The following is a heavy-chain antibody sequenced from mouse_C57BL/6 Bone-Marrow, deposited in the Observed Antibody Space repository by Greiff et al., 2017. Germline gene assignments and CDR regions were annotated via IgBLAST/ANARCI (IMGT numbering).Heavy chain of an antibody. J-gene: IGHJ3*01. CDR2: IDPEDGDT. CDR1: GFNIKDYY. D-gene: IGHD1-1*02. CDR3: TRWGKAY. Sequence: VQLKESGAELVRPGASVKLSCTASGFNIKDYYMHWVKQRPEQGLEWIGRIDPEDGDTEYAPKFQGKATMTAATSSNTAYLQLSSLTSEDTAVYYCTRWGKAYWGQGTLVTVSA. V-gene: IGHV14-1*01.